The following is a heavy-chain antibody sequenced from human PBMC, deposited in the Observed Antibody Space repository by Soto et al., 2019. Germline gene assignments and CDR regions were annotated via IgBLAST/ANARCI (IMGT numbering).Heavy chain of an antibody. CDR3: ARGGTIAVTTIGDY. J-gene: IGHJ4*01. V-gene: IGHV3-11*01. Sequence: GGSLRLSCVASGFTFRDYYMHWMRQAPGKGLEWVSYIDGPGSVISYTDSVKGRFTISRDNAKNSLSLQVSSLRAEDTALYYCARGGTIAVTTIGDYWGQGTLVTVSS. CDR1: GFTFRDYY. CDR2: IDGPGSVI. D-gene: IGHD5-12*01.